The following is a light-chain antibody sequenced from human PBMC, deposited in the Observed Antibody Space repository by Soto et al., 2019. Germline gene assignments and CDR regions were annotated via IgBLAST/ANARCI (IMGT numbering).Light chain of an antibody. J-gene: IGKJ1*01. CDR2: GTS. V-gene: IGKV1-39*01. Sequence: DIQLTQSPSVLSSSVGDTVTITCWASQTISSYLNWYQQKPGKAPKLLIYGTSSLQSGVPSRFSGSASGTDFTLTISSLKNEDFATYYCQQRYSTTLPFGQGTKVDIK. CDR3: QQRYSTTLP. CDR1: QTISSY.